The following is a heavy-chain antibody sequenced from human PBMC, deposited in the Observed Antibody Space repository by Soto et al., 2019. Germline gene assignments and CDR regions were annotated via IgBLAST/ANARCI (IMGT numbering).Heavy chain of an antibody. CDR2: IIPIFGTA. CDR1: GGTFSSYA. D-gene: IGHD6-19*01. J-gene: IGHJ6*02. V-gene: IGHV1-69*13. Sequence: SVKVSCKASGGTFSSYAISWVRQAPGQGLEWMGGIIPIFGTANYAQKFQGRVTITADESTSTAYMELSSLRSEDTAVYYCARDPSKYSSGWSPDYYYGMDVWGQGTTVTVS. CDR3: ARDPSKYSSGWSPDYYYGMDV.